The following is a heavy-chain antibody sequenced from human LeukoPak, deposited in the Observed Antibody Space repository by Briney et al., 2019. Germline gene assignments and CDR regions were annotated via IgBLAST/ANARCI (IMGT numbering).Heavy chain of an antibody. J-gene: IGHJ4*02. CDR3: ARGSCTNGVCYSDY. Sequence: SETLSLTCAVYGGSFSGYYWSWIRQPPGKGLEWIGEINHSGSTNYNLSLKSRVTISVDTSKNQFSLKLSSVTAADTAVYYCARGSCTNGVCYSDYWGQGTLVTVSS. V-gene: IGHV4-34*01. CDR1: GGSFSGYY. D-gene: IGHD2-8*01. CDR2: INHSGST.